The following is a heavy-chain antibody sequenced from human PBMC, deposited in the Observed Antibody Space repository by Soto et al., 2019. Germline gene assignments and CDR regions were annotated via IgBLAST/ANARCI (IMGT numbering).Heavy chain of an antibody. Sequence: QAQFVQSGAEVKKPGASVQVSCKASGYSFTSYPVHWVRQAPGQRPEWMGWINTSNGHTKYSENFQGRGIMTRDTSASAVYMDLLSLRSEDTALYYCAREGLAVFGPLHNFYYYAMDVWGQGTTVIVSS. CDR2: INTSNGHT. D-gene: IGHD3-3*01. CDR3: AREGLAVFGPLHNFYYYAMDV. V-gene: IGHV1-3*04. J-gene: IGHJ6*01. CDR1: GYSFTSYP.